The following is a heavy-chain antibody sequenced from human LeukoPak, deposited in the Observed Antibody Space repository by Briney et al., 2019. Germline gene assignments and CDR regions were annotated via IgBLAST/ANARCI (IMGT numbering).Heavy chain of an antibody. Sequence: PGGSLRLSCAASGFTFNSYSMNWVRQAPGKGLEWVSSISSSSSYIYYADSVKGRFTISRDNAKNSLYLQMNSLRAEDTAVYYCARGSVLRYFDWLDHTSTDFDYWGQGTLVTVSS. CDR1: GFTFNSYS. J-gene: IGHJ4*02. CDR3: ARGSVLRYFDWLDHTSTDFDY. D-gene: IGHD3-9*01. CDR2: ISSSSSYI. V-gene: IGHV3-21*01.